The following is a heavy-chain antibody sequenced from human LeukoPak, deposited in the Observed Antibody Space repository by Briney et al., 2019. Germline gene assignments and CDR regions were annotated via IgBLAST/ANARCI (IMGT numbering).Heavy chain of an antibody. V-gene: IGHV3-23*01. CDR1: GFTFSSYA. CDR3: AKAGSYDFWSGPFDY. D-gene: IGHD3-3*01. Sequence: GGSLRLSCAASGFTFSSYAMSWVRQAPGKGLEWVSAISGSGGSTYYADSVKGRFTISRDNSKNTLYLQMNSLRAEDTAVDYCAKAGSYDFWSGPFDYWGQGTLVTVSS. CDR2: ISGSGGST. J-gene: IGHJ4*02.